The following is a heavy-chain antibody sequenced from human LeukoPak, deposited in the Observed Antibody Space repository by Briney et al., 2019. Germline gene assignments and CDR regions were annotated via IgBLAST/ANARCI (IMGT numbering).Heavy chain of an antibody. Sequence: PSETLPLTCTVSGGSISSYYWSWIRQPAGKGLEWIGRIYTSGSTNYNPSLRSRVTMSVDTSKNQFSLKLSSVTAADTTVYYCASAGGRGWFDPWGQGTLVTVSS. CDR3: ASAGGRGWFDP. CDR1: GGSISSYY. D-gene: IGHD1-1*01. V-gene: IGHV4-4*07. CDR2: IYTSGST. J-gene: IGHJ5*02.